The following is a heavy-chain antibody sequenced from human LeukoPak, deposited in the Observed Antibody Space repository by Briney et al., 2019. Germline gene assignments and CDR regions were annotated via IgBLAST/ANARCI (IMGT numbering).Heavy chain of an antibody. V-gene: IGHV6-1*01. Sequence: SQTLSLTCAISGDSVSSNNGAWNWIRQSPSRGLEWLGRTYYRSKWYNDYAVPMKGRISINPDTSKNQFSLQVNSVTPEDTAIYYCARDLGTSGWYTFDYWGQGTLVTASS. J-gene: IGHJ4*02. CDR2: TYYRSKWYN. D-gene: IGHD6-19*01. CDR1: GDSVSSNNGA. CDR3: ARDLGTSGWYTFDY.